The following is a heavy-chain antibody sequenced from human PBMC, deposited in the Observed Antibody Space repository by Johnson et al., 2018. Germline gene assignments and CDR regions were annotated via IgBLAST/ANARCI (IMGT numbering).Heavy chain of an antibody. Sequence: EVQLVESGGGLVKPGGSLRLSCAASGFTFSSYSMNWVRQAPGKGLEWVSGISGNSGSIGDADSVKGRFTISRDNAKNFMYLQMNRRRAEETALYYCAYDSSGYYLYMDVWGKGTTVTVSS. CDR1: GFTFSSYS. J-gene: IGHJ6*03. CDR3: AYDSSGYYLYMDV. V-gene: IGHV3-9*01. D-gene: IGHD3-22*01. CDR2: ISGNSGSI.